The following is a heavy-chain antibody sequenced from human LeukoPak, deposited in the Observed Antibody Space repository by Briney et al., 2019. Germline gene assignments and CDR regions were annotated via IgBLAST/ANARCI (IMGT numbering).Heavy chain of an antibody. D-gene: IGHD3-22*01. CDR2: INPYTGDT. CDR1: GYTFTDYY. J-gene: IGHJ4*02. V-gene: IGHV1-2*02. Sequence: ASVKVSCKASGYTFTDYYIPWVRQAPGQGLEWMEWINPYTGDTKYAQTFQGRVTMTRDTSINTAYMELTRLTSDDTAVYYCARLFTTTGWGDMGYWGQGTPITVSS. CDR3: ARLFTTTGWGDMGY.